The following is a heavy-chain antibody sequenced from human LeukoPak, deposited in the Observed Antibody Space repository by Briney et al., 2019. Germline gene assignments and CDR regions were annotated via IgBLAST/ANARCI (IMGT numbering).Heavy chain of an antibody. V-gene: IGHV4-28*01. D-gene: IGHD3-10*01. CDR1: GYSISSSHW. J-gene: IGHJ6*02. CDR2: IYQSGST. CDR3: ARLVRGVIPFYYYCGMDV. Sequence: PSDTLSLTCAVSGYSISSSHWWGWIRQPPGEGLEWIGNIYQSGSTSYNPSLKSRVTMSVDTSKNQFSLKLSSVTAADTAVYYWARLVRGVIPFYYYCGMDVWGQGTTVTVSS.